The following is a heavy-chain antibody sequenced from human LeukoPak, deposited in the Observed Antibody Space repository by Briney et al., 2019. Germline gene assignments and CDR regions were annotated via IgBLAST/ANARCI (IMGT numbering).Heavy chain of an antibody. Sequence: SETLSLTCTVAGGSISSYYWSWIRQPPGKGLEWIGYIYYSGSTNYNPSLKSRVTISVYTSKNQFSLKLSSVTAADTAVYHCARVHIAYGGNPTHDYWGQGTLVTVSS. J-gene: IGHJ4*02. CDR1: GGSISSYY. CDR3: ARVHIAYGGNPTHDY. V-gene: IGHV4-59*01. D-gene: IGHD4-23*01. CDR2: IYYSGST.